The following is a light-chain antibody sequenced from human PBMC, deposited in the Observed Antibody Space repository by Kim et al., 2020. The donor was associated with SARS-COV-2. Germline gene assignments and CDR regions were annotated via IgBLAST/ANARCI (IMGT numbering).Light chain of an antibody. CDR3: QQYNNWPPFT. CDR1: QSVSSN. V-gene: IGKV3-15*01. CDR2: GAS. Sequence: EIVMTQSPATLSVSPGERVTLSCRASQSVSSNLAWYQQRRGQPPRLLIYGASTRAAGIPARFSGSGSETEFTLTISSLQSEDFAVYYCQQYNNWPPFTFGRGTKVDIK. J-gene: IGKJ4*02.